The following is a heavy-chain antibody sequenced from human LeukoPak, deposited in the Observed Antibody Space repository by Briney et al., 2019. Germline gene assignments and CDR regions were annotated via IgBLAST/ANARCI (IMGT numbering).Heavy chain of an antibody. J-gene: IGHJ4*02. CDR2: ISGSGGST. CDR1: GFTFSSYA. Sequence: PGGSLRLSCAASGFTFSSYAMSWVRQAPGKGLEWVSAISGSGGSTYYADSVKGRFTISRDNSKNTLYLQMNSLRAEDTAVYYCARDLGIQLWFDYWGQGTLVTVSS. CDR3: ARDLGIQLWFDY. D-gene: IGHD5-18*01. V-gene: IGHV3-23*01.